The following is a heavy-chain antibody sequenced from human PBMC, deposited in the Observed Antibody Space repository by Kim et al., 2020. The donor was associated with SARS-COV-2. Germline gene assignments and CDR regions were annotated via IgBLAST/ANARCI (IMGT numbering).Heavy chain of an antibody. V-gene: IGHV7-4-1*02. D-gene: IGHD3-10*01. J-gene: IGHJ5*02. CDR1: GYTFTSYA. CDR3: ARSRITMVRGVSRYNWFDP. CDR2: INTNTGNP. Sequence: ASVKVSCKASGYTFTSYAMNWVRQAPGQGLEWMGWINTNTGNPTYAQGFTGRFVFSLDTSVSTAYLQISSLKAEDTAVYYCARSRITMVRGVSRYNWFDPWGQGTLVTVSS.